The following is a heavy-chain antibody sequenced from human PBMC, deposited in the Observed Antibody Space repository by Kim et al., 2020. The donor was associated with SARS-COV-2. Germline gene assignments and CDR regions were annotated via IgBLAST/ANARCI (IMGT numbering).Heavy chain of an antibody. CDR2: ISGSGGST. J-gene: IGHJ4*02. D-gene: IGHD3-10*01. V-gene: IGHV3-23*01. CDR3: AKDRGGSYYGSGSRSDY. CDR1: GFTFSSYA. Sequence: GGSLRLSCAASGFTFSSYAMSWVRQAPGKGLEWVSAISGSGGSTYYADSVKGRFTISRDNSKNTLYLQMNSLRAEDMAVYYCAKDRGGSYYGSGSRSDYWGQGTLVTVSS.